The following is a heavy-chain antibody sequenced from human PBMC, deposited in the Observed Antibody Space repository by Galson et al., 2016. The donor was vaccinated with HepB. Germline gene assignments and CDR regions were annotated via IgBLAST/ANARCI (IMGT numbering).Heavy chain of an antibody. D-gene: IGHD3-10*01. Sequence: SLRLSCAGSGITLSNYEMIWVRQAPGKGLEWITYISSSGSTKYYADSVKGRFTVSRDNVKHSLSLQMNSLRAEDTAVYYCASGLEGFDIWGQGTLVTVSS. CDR1: GITLSNYE. J-gene: IGHJ3*02. CDR2: ISSSGSTK. CDR3: ASGLEGFDI. V-gene: IGHV3-48*03.